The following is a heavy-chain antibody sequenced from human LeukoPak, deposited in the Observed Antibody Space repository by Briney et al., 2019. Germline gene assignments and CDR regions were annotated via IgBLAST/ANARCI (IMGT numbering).Heavy chain of an antibody. J-gene: IGHJ3*02. CDR2: IYYSGST. V-gene: IGHV4-39*07. CDR3: ARAGFYGDNDAFDI. D-gene: IGHD4-17*01. Sequence: PSETLSLTCTVSGGSISSSSYYWGWIRQPPGKGLEWIGSIYYSGSTYYNPSLKSRVTISVDTSKNQFSLKLSSVTAADTAVYYCARAGFYGDNDAFDIWGQGTMVTVSS. CDR1: GGSISSSSYY.